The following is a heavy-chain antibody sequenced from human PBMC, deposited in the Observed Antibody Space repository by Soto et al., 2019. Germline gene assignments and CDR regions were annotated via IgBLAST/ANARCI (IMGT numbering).Heavy chain of an antibody. V-gene: IGHV1-46*01. D-gene: IGHD6-13*01. Sequence: QVQLVQSGAEVKKPGASVKVSCKASGYTFTSYYMHWVRQAPGQGLEWMGIINPSGGSTSYAQKFQGRVTMTRDTSTSTVYMELSSLRSEDTAVYYCARVEPTAHSSSWSTPLTVFDYWGQGTLVTVSS. CDR1: GYTFTSYY. CDR3: ARVEPTAHSSSWSTPLTVFDY. J-gene: IGHJ4*02. CDR2: INPSGGST.